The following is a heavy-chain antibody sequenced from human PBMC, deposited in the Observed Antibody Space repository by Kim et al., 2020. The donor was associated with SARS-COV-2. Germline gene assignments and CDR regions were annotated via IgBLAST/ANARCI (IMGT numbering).Heavy chain of an antibody. V-gene: IGHV3-15*01. CDR2: T. CDR3: TTERADDSSGY. Sequence: TEYAETVKGRCTISRDASKNTLYLQRNSLKGEDTAVYYGTTERADDSSGYWGPGTLVTVSS. D-gene: IGHD3-22*01. J-gene: IGHJ4*02.